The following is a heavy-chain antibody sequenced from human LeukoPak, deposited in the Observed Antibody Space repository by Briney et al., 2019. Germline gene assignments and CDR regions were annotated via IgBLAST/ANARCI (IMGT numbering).Heavy chain of an antibody. CDR3: ARDQYTDSSAASDY. CDR2: IKQDGSEQ. CDR1: RFTFRSYW. V-gene: IGHV3-7*01. Sequence: PGGSLRLSCEASRFTFRSYWMNWVRQAPGKGLEWVANIKQDGSEQNYVDSVKGRFTISRDNAKNSLYLQMNSLRVEDTAVYYCARDQYTDSSAASDYWGQGILVTVSS. J-gene: IGHJ4*02. D-gene: IGHD6-6*01.